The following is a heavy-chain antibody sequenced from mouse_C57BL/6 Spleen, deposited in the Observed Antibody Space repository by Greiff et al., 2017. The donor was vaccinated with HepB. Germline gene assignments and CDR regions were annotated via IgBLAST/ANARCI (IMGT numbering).Heavy chain of an antibody. CDR1: GYAFSSSW. CDR2: IYPGDGDT. V-gene: IGHV1-82*01. Sequence: VQLKESGPELVKPGASVKISCKASGYAFSSSWMNWVKQRPGKGLEWIGRIYPGDGDTNYNGKFKGKATLTADKSSSTAYMQLSSLTSEDSAVYFCARNPLWDYWGQGTTLTVSS. J-gene: IGHJ2*01. CDR3: ARNPLWDY.